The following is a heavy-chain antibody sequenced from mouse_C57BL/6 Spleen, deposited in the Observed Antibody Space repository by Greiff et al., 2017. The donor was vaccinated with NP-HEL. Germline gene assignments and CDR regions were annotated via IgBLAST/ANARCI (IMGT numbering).Heavy chain of an antibody. V-gene: IGHV1-64*01. CDR2: IHPNSGRT. D-gene: IGHD2-4*01. CDR1: GYTFTSYW. J-gene: IGHJ3*01. Sequence: QVQLQQPGAELVKPGASVKLSCKASGYTFTSYWMHWVKQRPGQGLEWIGMIHPNSGRTNYNEKFKSKATLTVDKSSSTAYMQLSSLTSEDSAVYYCASPIYYDYDGFAYWGQGTLVTVSA. CDR3: ASPIYYDYDGFAY.